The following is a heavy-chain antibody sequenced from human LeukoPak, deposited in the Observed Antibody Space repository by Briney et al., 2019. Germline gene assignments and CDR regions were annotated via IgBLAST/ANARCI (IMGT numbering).Heavy chain of an antibody. D-gene: IGHD2-15*01. CDR2: MNPNSGNT. CDR1: GYTFTSYD. Sequence: GASVKVSCKASGYTFTSYDINWVRQATGQGLEWMGWMNPNSGNTGYAQKFQGRVTMTRNTSISTAYMELSSLRSEDTAVYYCARTYSDRHRTYYYYYYMDVWGKGTTVTVSS. J-gene: IGHJ6*03. V-gene: IGHV1-8*01. CDR3: ARTYSDRHRTYYYYYYMDV.